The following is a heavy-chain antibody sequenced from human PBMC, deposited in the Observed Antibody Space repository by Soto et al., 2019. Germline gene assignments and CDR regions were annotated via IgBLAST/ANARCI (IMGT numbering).Heavy chain of an antibody. CDR3: ARHAGNSWKGDYFDY. CDR2: IDPNDSQT. D-gene: IGHD6-13*01. CDR1: GYSFSSSW. Sequence: GGSLKISCQASGYSFSSSWIGWVRQMPGKGLEWMGIIDPNDSQTIYSPSFQGQVTISADKSIDTAYLQWSSLKTSDTAMYYCARHAGNSWKGDYFDYWGQGALVTVSS. J-gene: IGHJ4*02. V-gene: IGHV5-51*01.